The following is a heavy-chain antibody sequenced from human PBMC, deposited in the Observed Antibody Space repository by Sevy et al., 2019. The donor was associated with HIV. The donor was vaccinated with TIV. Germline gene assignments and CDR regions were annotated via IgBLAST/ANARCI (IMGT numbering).Heavy chain of an antibody. V-gene: IGHV3-30-3*01. Sequence: GGSLRLSCAASGFTFSNYAMHWVRQAPGKGLEWVAVISYDGSNKYYADSVKGRFTISRDNSKNTLYLQVKSLRTEDTAVYYCARDQHDYAGNLRTGWFDPWGQGTLVTVSS. D-gene: IGHD4-17*01. CDR1: GFTFSNYA. CDR2: ISYDGSNK. CDR3: ARDQHDYAGNLRTGWFDP. J-gene: IGHJ5*02.